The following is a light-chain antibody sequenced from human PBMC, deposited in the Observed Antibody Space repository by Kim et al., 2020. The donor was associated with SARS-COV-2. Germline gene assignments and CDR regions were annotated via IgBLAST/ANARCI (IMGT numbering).Light chain of an antibody. J-gene: IGLJ3*02. Sequence: QSVLTQPASVSGSPGQTITISCSGINDIGGYNYVSWYQHHPGRVPKLIIYNVSKRPSGIPARFSGSQSGNSASLTISGLQAEDEGDYYCGSYTSSITVVFGGGTQLTVL. CDR3: GSYTSSITVV. CDR1: NDIGGYNY. V-gene: IGLV2-14*03. CDR2: NVS.